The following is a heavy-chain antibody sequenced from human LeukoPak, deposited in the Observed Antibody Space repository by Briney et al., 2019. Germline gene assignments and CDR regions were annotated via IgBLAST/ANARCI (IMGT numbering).Heavy chain of an antibody. CDR3: ARDFMYNVNCAGC. V-gene: IGHV3-30*04. J-gene: IGHJ4*02. D-gene: IGHD1-14*01. CDR1: GFTFSSYV. Sequence: PGGSLRLSCAASGFTFSSYVMHWVRQAPGKGLEWVAIISYDGSNEYYADSVKGRFTISRDNSKNTLYLQMNSLRAEDTAVYYCARDFMYNVNCAGCWSQGTLVTVSS. CDR2: ISYDGSNE.